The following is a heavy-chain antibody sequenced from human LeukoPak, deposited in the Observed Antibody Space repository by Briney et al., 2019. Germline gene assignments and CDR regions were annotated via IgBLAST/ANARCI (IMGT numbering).Heavy chain of an antibody. CDR3: TRDGYYGDGSADY. CDR2: IRSKAYGGTT. D-gene: IGHD4-17*01. J-gene: IGHJ4*02. V-gene: IGHV3-49*03. Sequence: GGSLRLSCTAAGFTFGDYAMSWFRQAPGKGLGWVGFIRSKAYGGTTEYAASVKGRFTISRDDSKSIAYLQMNSLKTEDTAVYYCTRDGYYGDGSADYWGQGPLVTVSS. CDR1: GFTFGDYA.